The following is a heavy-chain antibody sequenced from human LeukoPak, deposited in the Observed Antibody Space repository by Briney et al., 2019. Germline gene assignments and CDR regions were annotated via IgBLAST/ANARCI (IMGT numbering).Heavy chain of an antibody. J-gene: IGHJ4*02. CDR3: ARHYYDSSGYYWSDY. Sequence: PSETLSLTCTVSGGSISSSSYYWGWIRQPPGKGLEWIGSIYYSGSTYYNPSLKGRVTISVDTSKNQFSLKLSSVTAADTAVYYCARHYYDSSGYYWSDYWGQGTLVTVSS. V-gene: IGHV4-39*01. CDR2: IYYSGST. CDR1: GGSISSSSYY. D-gene: IGHD3-22*01.